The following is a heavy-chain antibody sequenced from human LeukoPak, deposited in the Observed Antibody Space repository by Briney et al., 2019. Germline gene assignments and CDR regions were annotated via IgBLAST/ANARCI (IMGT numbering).Heavy chain of an antibody. J-gene: IGHJ4*02. V-gene: IGHV3-30*02. CDR1: GFIFSGSS. CDR3: ARAYYYGSGSFYPIDY. D-gene: IGHD3-10*01. Sequence: GGSLRLSCAASGFIFSGSSMHWVRQAPGKGLEWVSFIRFDATNKYYADSVKGRFTISRDNSKNTLYLQMSSLRAEDTAVYYCARAYYYGSGSFYPIDYWGQGTLVTVSS. CDR2: IRFDATNK.